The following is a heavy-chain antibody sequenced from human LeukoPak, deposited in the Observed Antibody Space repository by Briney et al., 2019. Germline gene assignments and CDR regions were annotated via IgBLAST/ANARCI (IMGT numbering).Heavy chain of an antibody. CDR3: ARKRGGIYDSRALDL. CDR1: GFTFRSYS. V-gene: IGHV3-30-3*01. J-gene: IGHJ6*02. Sequence: GRSLRLSCAASGFTFRSYSMHWARQAPGKGLEWAATISYDGSNVYYADFVKGRFTISRDNSKNTVYLEMSGLRVEDTAVFHCARKRGGIYDSRALDLWGQGTTVIVSS. CDR2: ISYDGSNV. D-gene: IGHD3-22*01.